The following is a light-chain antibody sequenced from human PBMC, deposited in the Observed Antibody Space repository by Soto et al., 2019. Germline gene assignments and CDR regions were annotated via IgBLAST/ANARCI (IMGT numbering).Light chain of an antibody. CDR2: EDT. CDR3: QSSDVGDVV. Sequence: NFMLTQPHSVSESTGKTVTISCTGTSGSIADNYVQWYQQRPGSAPTTVIYEDTQRPSGVPDRFSGSIDYSSNSASLTISGLETADEADYYCQSSDVGDVVFGGGTKLTVL. V-gene: IGLV6-57*02. CDR1: SGSIADNY. J-gene: IGLJ2*01.